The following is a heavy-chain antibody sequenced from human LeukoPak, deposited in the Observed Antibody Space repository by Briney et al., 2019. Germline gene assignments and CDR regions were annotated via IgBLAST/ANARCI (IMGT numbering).Heavy chain of an antibody. CDR1: GGSMSNHY. CDR2: IYYSGST. V-gene: IGHV4-59*08. Sequence: SETLSLTCTVSGGSMSNHYWSWIRQPPGKGLEWIGYIYYSGSTKYNPSLKSRVTISVDTSKNQFSLKLSSVTAADTAVYYCARHVDRATFDPWGQGTLVTVSS. D-gene: IGHD1-14*01. J-gene: IGHJ5*02. CDR3: ARHVDRATFDP.